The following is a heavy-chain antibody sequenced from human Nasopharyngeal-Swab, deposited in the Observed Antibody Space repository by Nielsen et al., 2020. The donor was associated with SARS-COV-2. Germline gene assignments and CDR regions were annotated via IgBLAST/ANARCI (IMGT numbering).Heavy chain of an antibody. J-gene: IGHJ3*02. CDR2: ISSSSSYI. V-gene: IGHV3-21*01. CDR1: GFTFSSYS. CDR3: ARDRWGWLPIVDAFDI. Sequence: GESLKISCAASGFTFSSYSMNWVRQAPGKGLEWVSSISSSSSYIYYADSVKGRFTISRDNAKNSLYLQMNSLRAEDTAVYYCARDRWGWLPIVDAFDIWGQGTMVTVSS. D-gene: IGHD2-21*01.